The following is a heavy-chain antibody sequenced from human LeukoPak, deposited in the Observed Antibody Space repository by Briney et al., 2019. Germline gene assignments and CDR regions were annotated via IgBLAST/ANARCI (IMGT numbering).Heavy chain of an antibody. D-gene: IGHD4-17*01. CDR3: ARDQSARDYGDYLFYYYYGMDV. Sequence: GGSLRLSCAASGFTVSSNHMSWVRQAPGKGLEWVSVIYSGGSTYYADSVKGRFTISRDNSKNTLYLQMNSLRAEDTAVYYCARDQSARDYGDYLFYYYYGMDVWGQGTTVTVSS. CDR1: GFTVSSNH. V-gene: IGHV3-53*01. CDR2: IYSGGST. J-gene: IGHJ6*02.